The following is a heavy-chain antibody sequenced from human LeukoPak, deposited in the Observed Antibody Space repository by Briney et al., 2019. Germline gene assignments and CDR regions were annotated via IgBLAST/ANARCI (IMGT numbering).Heavy chain of an antibody. Sequence: SETLSLTCAVYGGSFSGYYWSWIRQPPGKGLEWIGEINHSGSTNNNPSLKSRVTISVDTSKNQFSLKLSSVTAADTAVYYCARLVGAGWFDPWGQGTLVTVSS. V-gene: IGHV4-34*01. CDR1: GGSFSGYY. D-gene: IGHD1-26*01. CDR3: ARLVGAGWFDP. J-gene: IGHJ5*02. CDR2: INHSGST.